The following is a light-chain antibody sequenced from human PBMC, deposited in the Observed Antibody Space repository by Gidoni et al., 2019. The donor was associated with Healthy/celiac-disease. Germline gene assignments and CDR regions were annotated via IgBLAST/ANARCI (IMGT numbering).Light chain of an antibody. CDR1: QSVRSSY. J-gene: IGKJ3*01. CDR2: GAS. CDR3: QQYGSSPSSFT. Sequence: EIVLTQSPGTLSLSPGERATLSCRASQSVRSSYLAWYPQKPGQAPRLLIYGASSRATGIPDRFSGSGSGTDFTLTISRLEPEDFAVYYCQQYGSSPSSFTFGPGTKVDIK. V-gene: IGKV3-20*01.